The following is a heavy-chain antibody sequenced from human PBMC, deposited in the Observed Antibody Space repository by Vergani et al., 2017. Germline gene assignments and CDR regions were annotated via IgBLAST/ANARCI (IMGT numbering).Heavy chain of an antibody. Sequence: EVQLVESGGGVVRPGGSLRLSCAASGFTFDDYGMSWVRQAPGKGLEWVSGISGSGGSTYYADSVKGRFTISRDNSKNTLYLQMNSLRAEDTAVYYCAKGGTVTDSPGYFQHWGQGTLVTVSS. D-gene: IGHD4-17*01. CDR2: ISGSGGST. CDR1: GFTFDDYG. CDR3: AKGGTVTDSPGYFQH. V-gene: IGHV3-23*04. J-gene: IGHJ1*01.